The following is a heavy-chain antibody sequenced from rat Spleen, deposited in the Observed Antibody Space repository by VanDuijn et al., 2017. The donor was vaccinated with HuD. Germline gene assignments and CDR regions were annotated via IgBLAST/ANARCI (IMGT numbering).Heavy chain of an antibody. CDR1: GFSLTSYH. Sequence: QVQLKESGPGLVQPSQTLSLTCTVAGFSLTSYHVSWVRQPPGKGLQWMGVIWTGGSTAYNSFFKSRLSISRDTSKSQVFLKMNSLQTEDTATYYCARVGYSSYIRYFDYWGQGVMVTVSS. CDR3: ARVGYSSYIRYFDY. D-gene: IGHD1-2*01. V-gene: IGHV2-43*01. CDR2: IWTGGST. J-gene: IGHJ2*01.